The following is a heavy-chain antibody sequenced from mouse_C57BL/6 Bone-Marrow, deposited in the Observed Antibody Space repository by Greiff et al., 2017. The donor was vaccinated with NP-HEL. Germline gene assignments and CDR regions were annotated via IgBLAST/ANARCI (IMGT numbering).Heavy chain of an antibody. D-gene: IGHD1-1*01. Sequence: VQLQQSGAELVKPGASVKISCKASGYAFSSYWMNWVKQRPGKGLDWIGQIYPGDGDTNYNGKFKGKATLTADKSSSTAYMQLSSLTSEDSAVYFCASSPFYGSSSYYYAMDYWGQGTSVTVSS. J-gene: IGHJ4*01. CDR2: IYPGDGDT. V-gene: IGHV1-80*01. CDR3: ASSPFYGSSSYYYAMDY. CDR1: GYAFSSYW.